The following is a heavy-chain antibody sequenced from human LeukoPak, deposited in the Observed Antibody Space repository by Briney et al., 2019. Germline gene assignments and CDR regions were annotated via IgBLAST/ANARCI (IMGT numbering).Heavy chain of an antibody. CDR2: ISAYNGNT. V-gene: IGHV1-18*01. Sequence: ASVKVSCKASGYTFTSYGISWVRQAPGQGLEWMVWISAYNGNTNYAQKLQGRVTMTTDTSTSTAYMELRSLRSDDTAVYYCARTEYYYGSGSYVNWFDPWGQGTLVTVSS. CDR3: ARTEYYYGSGSYVNWFDP. D-gene: IGHD3-10*01. CDR1: GYTFTSYG. J-gene: IGHJ5*02.